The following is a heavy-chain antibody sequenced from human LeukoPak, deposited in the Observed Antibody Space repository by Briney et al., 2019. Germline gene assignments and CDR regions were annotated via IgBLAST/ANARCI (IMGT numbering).Heavy chain of an antibody. V-gene: IGHV3-48*02. Sequence: GGSLRLSCAASGFTFSSYSMNWVREAPGKGLEWVSYISSSSTIYYADCVKGRFTISRDNAKNSLYLQMNSLRDEDTAVYYCARWGGTGSLFSWGQGTLVAVSS. D-gene: IGHD1-1*01. CDR1: GFTFSSYS. CDR2: ISSSSTI. CDR3: ARWGGTGSLFS. J-gene: IGHJ5*02.